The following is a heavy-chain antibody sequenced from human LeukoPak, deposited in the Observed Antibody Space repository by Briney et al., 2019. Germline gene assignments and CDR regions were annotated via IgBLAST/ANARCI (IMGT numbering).Heavy chain of an antibody. V-gene: IGHV3-NL1*01. Sequence: GGSLRLSCAASGFSFSSYGMHWVRQAPGKGLEWVAVIYSGGSTYYADSVKGRFTISRDNSKNTLYLQMNSLRAEDTAVYYCARDHRGSGSRYYYYYMDVWGKGTTVTISS. CDR2: IYSGGST. D-gene: IGHD3-10*01. CDR1: GFSFSSYG. CDR3: ARDHRGSGSRYYYYYMDV. J-gene: IGHJ6*03.